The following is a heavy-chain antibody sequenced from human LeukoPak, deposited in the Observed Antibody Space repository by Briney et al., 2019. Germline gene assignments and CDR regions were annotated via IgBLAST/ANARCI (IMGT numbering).Heavy chain of an antibody. D-gene: IGHD2/OR15-2a*01. CDR1: GFNFSTS. J-gene: IGHJ3*02. CDR2: IWFDGSNK. V-gene: IGHV3-33*01. Sequence: PGRSLRLSCEASGFNFSTSMHWVRQAPGKGLEWVALIWFDGSNKHYADSVKGRFTISRDNAKNSLYLQMNSLRAEDTAVYYCARVFFHVDAFDIWGQGTMVTVSS. CDR3: ARVFFHVDAFDI.